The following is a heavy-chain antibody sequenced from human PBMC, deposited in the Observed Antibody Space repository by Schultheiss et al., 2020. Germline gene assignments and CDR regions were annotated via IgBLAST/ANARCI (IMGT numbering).Heavy chain of an antibody. J-gene: IGHJ4*02. CDR3: ARHITGDNYFDY. D-gene: IGHD7-27*01. V-gene: IGHV4-39*01. Sequence: SQTLSLTCTVSGGSISSYYWGWIRQPPGKGLEWIGVIYYSGSTYYSPSLKSRVTISVDTSKNQFSLRLSSVTAADTAVYYCARHITGDNYFDYWGQGTLVTVSS. CDR1: GGSISSYY. CDR2: IYYSGST.